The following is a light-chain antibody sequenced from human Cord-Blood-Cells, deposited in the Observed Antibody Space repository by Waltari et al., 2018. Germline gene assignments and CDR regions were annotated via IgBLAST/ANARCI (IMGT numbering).Light chain of an antibody. CDR3: QAWDSITAV. V-gene: IGLV3-1*01. Sequence: SYELTQPPSVSVSPGQTASITCSGDKLGDKYACWYQQKPGQSPVLVIYQDSKRPSGIPERFSGSNSENTATLTISGTQAMDEADYYCQAWDSITAVFGGGTKLTVL. CDR2: QDS. CDR1: KLGDKY. J-gene: IGLJ3*02.